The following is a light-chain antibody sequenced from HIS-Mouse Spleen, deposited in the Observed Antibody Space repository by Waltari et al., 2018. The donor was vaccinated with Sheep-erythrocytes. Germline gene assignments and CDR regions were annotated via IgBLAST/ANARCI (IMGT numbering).Light chain of an antibody. CDR2: DVS. CDR3: CSYAGSYNHV. J-gene: IGLJ1*01. Sequence: QSALTQPRSVSGSPGQSVTISCTGTSSDVGGYNYVSWYQQRPGKAPKLMIYDVSKRPSGVPDRFSGSKSGNTASLTISGLQAEDEADYYCCSYAGSYNHVFGTGTKVTVL. V-gene: IGLV2-11*01. CDR1: SSDVGGYNY.